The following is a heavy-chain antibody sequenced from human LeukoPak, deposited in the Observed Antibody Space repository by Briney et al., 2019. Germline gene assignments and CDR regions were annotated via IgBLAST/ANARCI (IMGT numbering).Heavy chain of an antibody. D-gene: IGHD6-13*01. J-gene: IGHJ5*02. CDR2: INPNSGGT. CDR3: ARGTRYSSSWYKVNWFDP. Sequence: ASVKVSCKASGYTFTGYYMHWVRQAPGQGLEWMGWINPNSGGTNYAQKFQGRVTMTRDTSISTAYMELRSLRSDDTAVYYCARGTRYSSSWYKVNWFDPWGQGTLVTVSS. CDR1: GYTFTGYY. V-gene: IGHV1-2*02.